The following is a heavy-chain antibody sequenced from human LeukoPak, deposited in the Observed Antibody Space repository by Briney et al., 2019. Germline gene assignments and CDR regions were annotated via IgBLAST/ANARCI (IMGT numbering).Heavy chain of an antibody. V-gene: IGHV7-4-1*02. Sequence: ASVKVSCKASGGTFSSYAISWVRQAPGQGLQWMGWIATNTGNPTYAQGFRGRFVFTLDTSVNTAYLQISSLEADDTAVYYCARSGGSGRYRWDYWGQGTLVTVSS. CDR2: IATNTGNP. CDR1: GGTFSSYA. D-gene: IGHD3-10*01. J-gene: IGHJ4*02. CDR3: ARSGGSGRYRWDY.